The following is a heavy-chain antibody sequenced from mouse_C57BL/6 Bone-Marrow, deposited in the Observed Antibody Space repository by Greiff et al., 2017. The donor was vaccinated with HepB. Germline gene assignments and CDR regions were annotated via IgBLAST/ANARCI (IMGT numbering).Heavy chain of an antibody. Sequence: EVQRVESGGGLVQPGESLKLSCESNEYEFPSHDMSWVRKTPEKRLELVAAINSDGGSTYYPDTMERRFIISRDNTKKTLYLQMSSLRSEDTALYYCARQNYGSTHWYFDVWGTGTTVTVSS. D-gene: IGHD1-1*01. CDR3: ARQNYGSTHWYFDV. CDR1: EYEFPSHD. CDR2: INSDGGST. V-gene: IGHV5-2*01. J-gene: IGHJ1*03.